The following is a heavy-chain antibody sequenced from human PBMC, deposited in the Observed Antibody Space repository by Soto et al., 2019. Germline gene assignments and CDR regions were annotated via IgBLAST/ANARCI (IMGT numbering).Heavy chain of an antibody. D-gene: IGHD6-19*01. CDR1: GYTFTQYW. J-gene: IGHJ3*01. CDR2: LDPSDSFT. V-gene: IGHV5-10-1*01. CDR3: ARQKAAVTHAFDL. Sequence: RGESLKISCKGSGYTFTQYWISWVRQTPGKGLEWLGRLDPSDSFTSHSPAFQGHVTISSDKSISTTYLQWNSLKASDTAMYYCARQKAAVTHAFDLWGQGTMVTVSS.